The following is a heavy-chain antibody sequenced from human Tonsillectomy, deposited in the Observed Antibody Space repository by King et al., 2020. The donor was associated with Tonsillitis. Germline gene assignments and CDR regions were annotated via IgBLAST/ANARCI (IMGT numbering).Heavy chain of an antibody. V-gene: IGHV4-59*01. CDR2: IYNSGST. CDR1: GGSISSYC. CDR3: ARVWQGDLLLYFDY. J-gene: IGHJ4*02. Sequence: VQLQESGPGLVKPSETLSLTCTVSGGSISSYCWSWIRQPPGKGLEWIGYIYNSGSTNYNPSLKSRVTISLNTSKNQFSLKLSSLTAADTAVYYCARVWQGDLLLYFDYWGQGALVTVSS. D-gene: IGHD3/OR15-3a*01.